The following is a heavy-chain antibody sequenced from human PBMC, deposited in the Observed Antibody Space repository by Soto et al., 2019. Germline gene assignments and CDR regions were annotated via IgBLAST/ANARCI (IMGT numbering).Heavy chain of an antibody. V-gene: IGHV1-18*04. J-gene: IGHJ4*02. CDR1: GYTFTNYG. D-gene: IGHD4-17*01. CDR2: ISGFNDDR. Sequence: QAQLVQSGAEEKKPGASVKVSCKASGYTFTNYGISWVRQAPGQGLEWMGWISGFNDDRNYVQKVQGRITMTTDTATGTAYMELRSLTSDDTAVYYCATDTYSDYVFDYWGQGTLVTVSS. CDR3: ATDTYSDYVFDY.